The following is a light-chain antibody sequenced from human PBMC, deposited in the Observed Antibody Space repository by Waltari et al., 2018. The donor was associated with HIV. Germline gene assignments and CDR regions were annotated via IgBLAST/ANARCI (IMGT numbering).Light chain of an antibody. CDR2: LGS. J-gene: IGKJ4*01. CDR3: MQALQNPLT. V-gene: IGKV2-28*01. Sequence: DIVMTPSPLSLPVTPGERARISCRSILSLLYSNGYNYLDWYLQKPGQPPQLLIYLGSNRASGVPDRFSGSGSGTDFTLKISRVEAEDVGVYYCMQALQNPLTFGGGTKVEIK. CDR1: LSLLYSNGYNY.